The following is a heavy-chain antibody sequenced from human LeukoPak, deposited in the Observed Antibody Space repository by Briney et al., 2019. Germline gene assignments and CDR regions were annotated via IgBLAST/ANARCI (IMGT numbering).Heavy chain of an antibody. J-gene: IGHJ6*03. D-gene: IGHD2-15*01. CDR3: AKDGGAHYYYMDV. CDR2: ISYDGSNK. CDR1: GFTFSSYA. V-gene: IGHV3-30-3*01. Sequence: GRSLRLSCAASGFTFSSYAMHWVRQAPGKGLEWVAVISYDGSNKYYADSMKGRFTISRDNSKNTLYLQMNSLRAEDTAVYYCAKDGGAHYYYMDVWGKGTTVTVSS.